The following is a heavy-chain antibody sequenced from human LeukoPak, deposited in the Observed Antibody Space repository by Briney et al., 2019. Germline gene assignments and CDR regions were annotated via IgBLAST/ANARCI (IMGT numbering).Heavy chain of an antibody. CDR2: ISGSGGST. CDR3: ARRGYSSSCFDY. D-gene: IGHD6-13*01. J-gene: IGHJ4*02. V-gene: IGHV3-23*01. Sequence: GGSLRLSCAASGFTFSSYAMSWVRQAPGKGLEWVSAISGSGGSTYYADSVKGRFTISRDNAKNSLYLQMNSLRAEDTAVYYCARRGYSSSCFDYWGQGTLVTVSS. CDR1: GFTFSSYA.